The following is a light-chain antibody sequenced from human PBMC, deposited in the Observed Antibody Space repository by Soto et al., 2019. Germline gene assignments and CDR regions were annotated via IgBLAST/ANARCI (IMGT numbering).Light chain of an antibody. CDR2: AAS. CDR3: HQGYCTPP. Sequence: DIQMTQSPSSLSASVGDRVTITCRASQSISSYLNWYQQKPGKAPKPLIYAASSLQSGVPSRFSGSGPGTDFPLAISSLQPEDVAPYYCHQGYCTPPFGQGTKLEIK. V-gene: IGKV1-39*01. CDR1: QSISSY. J-gene: IGKJ2*01.